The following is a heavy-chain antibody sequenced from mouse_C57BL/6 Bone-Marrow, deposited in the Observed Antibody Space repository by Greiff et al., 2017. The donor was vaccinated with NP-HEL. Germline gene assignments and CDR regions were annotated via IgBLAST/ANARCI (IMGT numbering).Heavy chain of an antibody. D-gene: IGHD1-1*01. J-gene: IGHJ1*03. CDR3: ARATVVARDYWYFDV. CDR2: IYPGSGST. V-gene: IGHV1-55*01. CDR1: GYTFTSYW. Sequence: QVQLQQPGAELVKPGASVKMSCKASGYTFTSYWITWVKQRPGQGLEWIGDIYPGSGSTNYNEKFKSKATLTVDTSSSTAYMQLSSLTSEDSAVYYCARATVVARDYWYFDVWGTGTTVTVSS.